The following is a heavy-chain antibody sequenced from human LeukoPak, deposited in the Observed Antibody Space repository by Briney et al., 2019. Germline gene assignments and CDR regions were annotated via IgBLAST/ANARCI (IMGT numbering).Heavy chain of an antibody. CDR3: ARNDFWSGYSDWFDP. V-gene: IGHV4-59*01. J-gene: IGHJ5*02. CDR2: IYYSGRT. CDR1: GGSISNYY. Sequence: SETLSLTCTVSGGSISNYYWSWIRQPPGKGLEWIGCIYYSGRTNYNPSLKSRITISIDTSKNQFSLKLSSVTAADTAVYYCARNDFWSGYSDWFDPWGQGTLVTVSS. D-gene: IGHD3-3*01.